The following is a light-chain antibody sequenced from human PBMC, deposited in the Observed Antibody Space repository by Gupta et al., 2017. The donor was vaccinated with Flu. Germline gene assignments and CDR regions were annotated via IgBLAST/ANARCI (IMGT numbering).Light chain of an antibody. Sequence: KGTSTCAGSSSRIGSNYVSWYQQCPGTAPKLLIFDNNGRLAGIPDRFSGSKSGTTATLSTTGLQAGEEAVDYWGAGDGSRSVGVFGGGTKLTVL. CDR2: DNN. CDR3: GAGDGSRSVGV. V-gene: IGLV1-51*01. CDR1: SSRIGSNY. J-gene: IGLJ2*01.